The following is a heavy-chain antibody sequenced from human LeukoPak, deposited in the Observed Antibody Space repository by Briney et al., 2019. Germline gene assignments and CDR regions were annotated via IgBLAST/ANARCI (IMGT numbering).Heavy chain of an antibody. CDR3: ARVWREYYFDY. J-gene: IGHJ4*02. D-gene: IGHD2-21*01. CDR1: GYTFTSYY. CDR2: INPSGGST. V-gene: IGHV1-46*01. Sequence: ASVKVSCKASGYTFTSYYMHWVRQAPGQGLEWMGVINPSGGSTSYAQKFQGRVTMTRDTSTSTVYMELSSLRSEDTAVYYCARVWREYYFDYWGQGTLVTVSS.